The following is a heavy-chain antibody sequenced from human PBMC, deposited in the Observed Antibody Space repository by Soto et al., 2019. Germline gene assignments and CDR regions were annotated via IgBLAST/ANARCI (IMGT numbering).Heavy chain of an antibody. Sequence: PGGSLRLSCVASGFIFSDYDIHWVRQAPGKGLEWVAVITYDEKSHYGDSVKGRFTVSRDSFKNMVYLQMNSLSPEDTAVYFCARDQFNTGWTQPGYWGQGTLVTVSS. CDR3: ARDQFNTGWTQPGY. CDR1: GFIFSDYD. CDR2: ITYDEKS. V-gene: IGHV3-30*03. D-gene: IGHD6-19*01. J-gene: IGHJ4*02.